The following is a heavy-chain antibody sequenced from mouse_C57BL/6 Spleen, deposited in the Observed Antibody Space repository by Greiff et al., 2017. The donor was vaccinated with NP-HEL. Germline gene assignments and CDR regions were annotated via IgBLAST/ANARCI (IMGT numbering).Heavy chain of an antibody. D-gene: IGHD2-3*01. CDR1: GYSITSGYY. Sequence: ESGPGLVKPSQSLSLTCSVTGYSITSGYYWNWIRQFPGNKLEWMGYISYDGSNNYNPSLKNRISITRDTSKNQFFLKLNSVTTEDTATYYCARHDGYIYAMDYWGQGTSVTVSS. CDR3: ARHDGYIYAMDY. J-gene: IGHJ4*01. CDR2: ISYDGSN. V-gene: IGHV3-6*01.